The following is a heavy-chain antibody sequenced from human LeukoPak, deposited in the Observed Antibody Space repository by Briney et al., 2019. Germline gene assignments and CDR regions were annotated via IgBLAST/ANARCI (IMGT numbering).Heavy chain of an antibody. CDR3: TTGIPFDF. V-gene: IGHV3-15*01. CDR1: GFTFSNAW. CDR2: IKPKTESGTT. J-gene: IGHJ4*02. Sequence: GGSLRLSCDGSGFTFSNAWMSWVRLAPGKGLEWIGRIKPKTESGTTDYAAPVNGRFTISRDDSKKALFLQMNSLKIEDTGVYYCTTGIPFDFWGQGTLATVSS.